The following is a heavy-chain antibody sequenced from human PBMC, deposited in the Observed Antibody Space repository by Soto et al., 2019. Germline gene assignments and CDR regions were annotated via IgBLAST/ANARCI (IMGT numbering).Heavy chain of an antibody. J-gene: IGHJ4*02. CDR2: INHSGST. Sequence: SETLSLTCAVYGGSFSGYYWSWIRQPPGKGLEWIGEINHSGSTNYNPSLKSRVTISVDTSKNQFSLKLSSVTAADTAVYYCARYRTLNRYGGSYFYFAYWGRGTLVPVSS. V-gene: IGHV4-34*01. D-gene: IGHD1-26*01. CDR3: ARYRTLNRYGGSYFYFAY. CDR1: GGSFSGYY.